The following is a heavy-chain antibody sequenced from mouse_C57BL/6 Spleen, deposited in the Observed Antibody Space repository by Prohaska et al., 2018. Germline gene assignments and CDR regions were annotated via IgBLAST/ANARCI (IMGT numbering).Heavy chain of an antibody. Sequence: GAELVRPGASVTLSCKASGYTFTDYEMHWVKQTPVHGLEWIGAIDPETGGTAYNQKFKGKAILTADKSSSTAYMELRSLTSEDSAVYYCTRSNYYGRSPAYFDVWGTGTTVTVSS. D-gene: IGHD1-1*01. J-gene: IGHJ1*03. CDR2: IDPETGGT. CDR3: TRSNYYGRSPAYFDV. V-gene: IGHV1-15*01. CDR1: GYTFTDYE.